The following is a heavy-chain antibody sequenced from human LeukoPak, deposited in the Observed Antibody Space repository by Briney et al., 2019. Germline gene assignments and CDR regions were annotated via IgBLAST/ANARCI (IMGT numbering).Heavy chain of an antibody. J-gene: IGHJ4*02. CDR3: ARDRYNYGYEVDY. D-gene: IGHD5-18*01. Sequence: GGSLRLSCAASGFTFSSYGINWVRQAPGKGLEWVSSISSSSSYIYYADSGKGRFAISRDNAKNSLYLQMNSLRAEDTAVYYCARDRYNYGYEVDYWGQGTLVTVP. CDR2: ISSSSSYI. CDR1: GFTFSSYG. V-gene: IGHV3-21*01.